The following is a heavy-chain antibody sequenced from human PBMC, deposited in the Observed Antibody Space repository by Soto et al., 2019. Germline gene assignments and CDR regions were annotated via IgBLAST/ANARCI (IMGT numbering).Heavy chain of an antibody. CDR3: ARDCRSTSCSPYYYYGMDV. V-gene: IGHV3-33*01. J-gene: IGHJ6*02. CDR1: GFTFSSYG. D-gene: IGHD2-2*01. Sequence: GGSLRLSCAASGFTFSSYGMHWVRQAPGKGLEWVAVIWYDGSNKYYADSVKGRFTISRDNSKNTLYLQMNSLRAEDTAVYYCARDCRSTSCSPYYYYGMDVWGQGTTVTVSS. CDR2: IWYDGSNK.